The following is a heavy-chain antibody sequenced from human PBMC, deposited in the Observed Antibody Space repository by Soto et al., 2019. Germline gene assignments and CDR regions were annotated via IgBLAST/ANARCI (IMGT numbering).Heavy chain of an antibody. J-gene: IGHJ6*02. CDR3: ASGGDSSSSKPSYYYYGMDV. CDR1: GGSISSYY. CDR2: IYYSGST. D-gene: IGHD6-13*01. Sequence: PSETLSLTCTVSGGSISSYYWSWIRQPPGKGLEWIGYIYYSGSTNYNPSLKSRVTISVDTSKNQFSLKLSSVTAADTAVYYCASGGDSSSSKPSYYYYGMDVWGQGTTVTVSS. V-gene: IGHV4-59*01.